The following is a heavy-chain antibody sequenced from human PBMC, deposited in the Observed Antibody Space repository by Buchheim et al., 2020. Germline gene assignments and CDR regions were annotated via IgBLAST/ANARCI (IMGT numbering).Heavy chain of an antibody. Sequence: EVQLLESGGGLVQPGGSLRLSCAASGFTFSSYAMSWVRQAPGKGLEWVATINLDGSKKYYLDSVRGRFTISRDNAKNSLSLQMNSLRAEDTAVYYCAKAGSRYSSGWHNLDYWGQGTL. CDR3: AKAGSRYSSGWHNLDY. CDR1: GFTFSSYA. CDR2: INLDGSKK. D-gene: IGHD6-19*01. J-gene: IGHJ4*02. V-gene: IGHV3-7*01.